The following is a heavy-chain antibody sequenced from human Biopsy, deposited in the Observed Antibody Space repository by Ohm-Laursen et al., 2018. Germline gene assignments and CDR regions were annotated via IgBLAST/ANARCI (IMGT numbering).Heavy chain of an antibody. CDR2: IHYSGNT. J-gene: IGHJ4*02. Sequence: TLSLTCIVSGVSINTGGYYWTWIRQHPGTGLEWIGYIHYSGNTLYNPSLKSRLTISVDTSRNQFSLKLTSVTAADTALYYCTRAGGGKIYGLWGQGTLVTVSS. V-gene: IGHV4-31*03. CDR1: GVSINTGGYY. D-gene: IGHD3-16*01. CDR3: TRAGGGKIYGL.